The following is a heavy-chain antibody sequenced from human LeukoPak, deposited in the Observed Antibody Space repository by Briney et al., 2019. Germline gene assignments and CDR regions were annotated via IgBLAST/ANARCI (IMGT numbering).Heavy chain of an antibody. J-gene: IGHJ4*02. Sequence: ASVKVSCKASGYTFTSCAMNWVRQAPGQGLEWMGWINTNTGNPTYAQGFTGRFVFSLDTSVSTALLQISSLKAADTAVYYCARDDSSGYYYHDFWGQGTLVTVSS. CDR1: GYTFTSCA. CDR2: INTNTGNP. CDR3: ARDDSSGYYYHDF. D-gene: IGHD3-22*01. V-gene: IGHV7-4-1*02.